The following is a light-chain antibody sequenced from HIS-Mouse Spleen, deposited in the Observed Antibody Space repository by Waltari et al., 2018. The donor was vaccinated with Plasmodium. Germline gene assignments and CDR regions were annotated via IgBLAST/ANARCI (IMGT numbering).Light chain of an antibody. J-gene: IGLJ2*01. CDR1: LSNTGSNT. CDR2: SNN. CDR3: AAWDDSLNGPV. Sequence: QSVLTQPPSASGTPGRRVTLSCSGSLSNTGSNTLNSYQQPPGTAPKLLIYSNNQRPSGVPDRFSGSKSGTSASLAISGLQSEDEADYYCAAWDDSLNGPVFGGGTKLTVL. V-gene: IGLV1-44*01.